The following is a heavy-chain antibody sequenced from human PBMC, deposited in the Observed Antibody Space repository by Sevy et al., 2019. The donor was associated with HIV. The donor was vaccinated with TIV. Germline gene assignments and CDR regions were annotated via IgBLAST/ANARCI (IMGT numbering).Heavy chain of an antibody. CDR3: ARAGDIVVVAAHYGMDV. Sequence: GGSLRLSCAAYGFTFSIYGMHWVRQAPGKGLEWVAVIWYDGFNKYYGDSVKGRFTISRDNSKKTVYLQMNSLRAEDTAVYYCARAGDIVVVAAHYGMDVWGQGTTVTVSS. V-gene: IGHV3-33*01. CDR2: IWYDGFNK. CDR1: GFTFSIYG. D-gene: IGHD2-15*01. J-gene: IGHJ6*02.